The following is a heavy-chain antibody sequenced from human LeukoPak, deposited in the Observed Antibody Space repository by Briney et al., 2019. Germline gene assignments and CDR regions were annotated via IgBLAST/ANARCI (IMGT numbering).Heavy chain of an antibody. CDR3: AKAPTYSSGLWGYYYYMDV. Sequence: GGSLRLSCAASGFTFSSYSMHWVRQAPGKGLEWVAFIRYDGSNKYYADSVKGRFTISRDNSKNTLYLQMNSLRAEDTAVYYCAKAPTYSSGLWGYYYYMDVWGKGTTVTISS. CDR1: GFTFSSYS. J-gene: IGHJ6*03. D-gene: IGHD6-19*01. CDR2: IRYDGSNK. V-gene: IGHV3-30*02.